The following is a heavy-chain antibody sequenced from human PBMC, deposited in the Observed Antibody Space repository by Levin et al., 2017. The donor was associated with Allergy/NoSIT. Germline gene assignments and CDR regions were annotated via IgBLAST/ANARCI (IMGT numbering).Heavy chain of an antibody. D-gene: IGHD6-13*01. Sequence: GGSLRLSCAASGFTFSNAWMTWVRQAPGKGLEWVGRIKSKTDGETTDYAAPVKGRFTVSRDDSKNTLYLQLNSLKAEDTAMYYCTTDQQLLVLDAFDIWGQGTMVTVSS. CDR1: GFTFSNAW. V-gene: IGHV3-15*01. CDR2: IKSKTDGETT. J-gene: IGHJ3*02. CDR3: TTDQQLLVLDAFDI.